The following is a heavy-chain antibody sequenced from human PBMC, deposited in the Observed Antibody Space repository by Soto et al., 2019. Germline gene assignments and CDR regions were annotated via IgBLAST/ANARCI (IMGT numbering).Heavy chain of an antibody. D-gene: IGHD3-10*01. V-gene: IGHV4-31*03. CDR1: GGSISNGDYY. Sequence: TLSLTCTVSGGSISNGDYYWSWIRQHQEKGLEWIGYIYYSGSTYYNPSLKSRVTISVDTSQNQFSLKLSSVTAADTAVYYCAREEVAYYGSGSYNWFDPWGQGTLVTVSS. J-gene: IGHJ5*02. CDR3: AREEVAYYGSGSYNWFDP. CDR2: IYYSGST.